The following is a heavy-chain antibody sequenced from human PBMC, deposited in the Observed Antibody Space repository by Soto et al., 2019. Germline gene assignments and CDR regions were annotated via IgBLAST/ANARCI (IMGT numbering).Heavy chain of an antibody. CDR2: IRSKAYGGTT. V-gene: IGHV3-49*04. J-gene: IGHJ4*02. CDR3: NRVQSLKLDY. CDR1: GFTFGDYA. D-gene: IGHD1-1*01. Sequence: GGSLRLSCTASGFTFGDYAMSWVRQAPGKGLEWVGFIRSKAYGGTTEYAASVKGRFTISRDDSKSIAYLQMNSLKTEDTAVYYYNRVQSLKLDYWGQGTLVTVSS.